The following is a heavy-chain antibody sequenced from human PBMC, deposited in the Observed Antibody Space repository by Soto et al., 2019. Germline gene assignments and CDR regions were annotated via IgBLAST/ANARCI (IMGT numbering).Heavy chain of an antibody. Sequence: QVQLQESGPGLVKPSQTLSLTCTVSGGSISSGGYYWSWIRQHPGEGLEWIGYIYYSGSTYYNPSLKSRVTISVDTSKNQFSLKLSSVTAADTAVYYCARGERGYCSSTSCYRRYYYYGMDVWGQGTTVTVSS. CDR1: GGSISSGGYY. V-gene: IGHV4-31*03. CDR3: ARGERGYCSSTSCYRRYYYYGMDV. CDR2: IYYSGST. J-gene: IGHJ6*02. D-gene: IGHD2-2*02.